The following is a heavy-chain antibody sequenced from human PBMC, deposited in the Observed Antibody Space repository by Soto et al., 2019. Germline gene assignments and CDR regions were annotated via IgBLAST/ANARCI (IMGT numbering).Heavy chain of an antibody. CDR2: ICYSDIT. D-gene: IGHD6-6*01. CDR3: ARHGLSSSLDY. V-gene: IGHV4-59*08. J-gene: IGHJ4*02. Sequence: SETLSLTCIVSVGSFSSFCWSWIRQPPGKGLEWIGYICYSDITNYNPSLKSRVTISVDTSKNQFSLKLSSVTAADTAVYYCARHGLSSSLDYWGQGTLVTVSS. CDR1: VGSFSSFC.